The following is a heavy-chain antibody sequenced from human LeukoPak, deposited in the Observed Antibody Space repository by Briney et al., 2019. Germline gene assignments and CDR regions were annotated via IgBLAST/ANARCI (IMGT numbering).Heavy chain of an antibody. CDR2: IYYSGST. CDR3: ARHKLDILTGYGWFDP. Sequence: PSETLSLTCTVSGGSISSYYWSWIRQPPGKGLEWIGYIYYSGSTNYNPYLKSRVTISVDTSKNQFSLKLSSVTAADTAVYYCARHKLDILTGYGWFDPWGQGTLVTVSS. CDR1: GGSISSYY. D-gene: IGHD3-9*01. J-gene: IGHJ5*02. V-gene: IGHV4-59*08.